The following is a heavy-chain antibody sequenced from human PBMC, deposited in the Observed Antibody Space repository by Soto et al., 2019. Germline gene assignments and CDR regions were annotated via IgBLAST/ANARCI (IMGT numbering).Heavy chain of an antibody. J-gene: IGHJ3*02. V-gene: IGHV3-53*01. CDR3: VREGRSSTSCNTGCAFDI. CDR2: IYGEGAT. CDR1: GFIVRSRY. Sequence: PGGSLRLSCAASGFIVRSRYISWVRQAPGKGLEWVSVIYGEGATFYADSVRGRFTTSTDNSKNTVYLQMNSLRVEDTAVYYCVREGRSSTSCNTGCAFDIWGQGTMVTVSS. D-gene: IGHD2-2*02.